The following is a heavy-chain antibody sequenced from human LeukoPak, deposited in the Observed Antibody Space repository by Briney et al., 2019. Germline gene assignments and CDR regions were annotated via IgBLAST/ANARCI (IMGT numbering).Heavy chain of an antibody. D-gene: IGHD6-19*01. J-gene: IGHJ4*02. CDR2: INTDGTAT. CDR3: ATKQWLAPPPDS. V-gene: IGHV3-74*01. CDR1: GFTFSKYW. Sequence: GGSLRLSCAASGFTFSKYWMLWVRQAPGKGLESVSRINTDGTATTSQDSVKGRFPVSKDNPDNTMFLQMNSVRDEDTAVYYCATKQWLAPPPDSWGQGTPVTVSS.